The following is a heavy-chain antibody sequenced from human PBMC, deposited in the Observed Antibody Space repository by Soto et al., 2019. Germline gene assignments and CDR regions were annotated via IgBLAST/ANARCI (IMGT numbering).Heavy chain of an antibody. CDR2: IYSGGSTYYT. V-gene: IGHV3-66*01. CDR1: GFTVGSNY. CDR3: ASRTYPNWFDP. Sequence: PGGSLRLSCAASGFTVGSNYMSWVRQAPGKGLEWVSVIYSGGSTYYTYYADSVKGRFTISRDNSKNTLYLQMNSLRAEDTAMYYCASRTYPNWFDPWGQGT. J-gene: IGHJ5*02.